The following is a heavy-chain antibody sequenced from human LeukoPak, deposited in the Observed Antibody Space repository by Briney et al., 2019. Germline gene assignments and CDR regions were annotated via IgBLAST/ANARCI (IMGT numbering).Heavy chain of an antibody. CDR1: GGSISSYY. CDR2: IYYSGST. CDR3: VRDSSVADDAFDI. V-gene: IGHV4-59*01. D-gene: IGHD3-10*01. J-gene: IGHJ3*02. Sequence: SETLSLTCTVSGGSISSYYWSWIRQPPGKGLEWIGYIYYSGSTNYNPSLKSRVTISVDTSKNQFSLKLSSVTAADTAVYYCVRDSSVADDAFDIWGQGTMVTVSS.